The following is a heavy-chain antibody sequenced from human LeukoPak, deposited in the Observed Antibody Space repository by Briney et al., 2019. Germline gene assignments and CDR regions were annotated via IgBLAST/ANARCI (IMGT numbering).Heavy chain of an antibody. V-gene: IGHV4-34*01. D-gene: IGHD5-18*01. Sequence: NASETLSLTCAVYGGSFSGYYWSWIRQPPGKGLEWIGEINHSGSTNYNPSLKSRVTISVDTSKNQFSLKLSSVTAADTAIYYCARDHKGYIYGYRRGYSDYYYMDVWGKGTTVTVSS. CDR3: ARDHKGYIYGYRRGYSDYYYMDV. J-gene: IGHJ6*03. CDR1: GGSFSGYY. CDR2: INHSGST.